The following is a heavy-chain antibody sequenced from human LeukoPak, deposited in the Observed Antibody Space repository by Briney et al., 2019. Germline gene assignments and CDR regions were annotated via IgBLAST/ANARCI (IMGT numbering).Heavy chain of an antibody. CDR1: GGSIRSGGYY. D-gene: IGHD2-2*01. V-gene: IGHV4-30-2*01. CDR3: AGSDIVVVPAAPKFDY. J-gene: IGHJ4*02. Sequence: SETLSLTCTVSGGSIRSGGYYWSWIRQPPGKGLEWIGYIYHSGSTYYNPSLKSRVTISVDRSKNQFSLKLSSVTAADTAVYYCAGSDIVVVPAAPKFDYWGQGTLVTVSS. CDR2: IYHSGST.